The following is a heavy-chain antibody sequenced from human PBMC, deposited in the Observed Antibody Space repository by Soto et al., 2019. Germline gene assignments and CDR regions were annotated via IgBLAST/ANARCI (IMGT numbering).Heavy chain of an antibody. D-gene: IGHD3-16*01. Sequence: QVQLVQSGAEVKKPGSSVRVSCKVSGGTFGSHTFTWVRQAPGQGLEWMGEIIPVFNAANYEQRFQDRVTITEARSATTVYLELSRLTSADTATYYCAIIDTLTYHNTRGTDLDFWGQGTLVIVSS. CDR3: AIIDTLTYHNTRGTDLDF. J-gene: IGHJ4*02. CDR2: IIPVFNAA. CDR1: GGTFGSHT. V-gene: IGHV1-69*06.